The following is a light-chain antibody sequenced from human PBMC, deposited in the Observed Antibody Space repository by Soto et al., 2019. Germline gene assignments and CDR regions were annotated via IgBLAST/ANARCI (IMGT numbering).Light chain of an antibody. CDR2: DAS. J-gene: IGKJ1*01. CDR1: QSLRSS. CDR3: QQYNNWPQT. V-gene: IGKV3-15*01. Sequence: ETMMTQSPDTLSVSLGERATLSCRASQSLRSSLAWYQQKPGQDPRLLIYDASTRATGIPARFSGSGSGTDFTLTISGLQSADFAVYYCQQYNNWPQTFGQGTKVEIK.